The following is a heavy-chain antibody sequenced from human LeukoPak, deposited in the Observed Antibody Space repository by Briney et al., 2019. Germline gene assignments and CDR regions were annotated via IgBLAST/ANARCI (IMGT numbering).Heavy chain of an antibody. V-gene: IGHV3-33*01. Sequence: GRSLRLSCAASGFTFSSYGMHWVRQAPGKGLEWVAVIWHDGSNKYYADSVKGRFTISRDNSKNTLYLQMNSLRAEDTAVYYCARDLHYYGSGSYYPLLDYWGQGTLVTVSS. J-gene: IGHJ4*02. CDR2: IWHDGSNK. CDR1: GFTFSSYG. D-gene: IGHD3-10*01. CDR3: ARDLHYYGSGSYYPLLDY.